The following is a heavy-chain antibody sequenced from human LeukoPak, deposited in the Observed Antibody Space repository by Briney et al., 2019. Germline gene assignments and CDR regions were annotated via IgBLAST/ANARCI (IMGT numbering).Heavy chain of an antibody. V-gene: IGHV4-34*01. J-gene: IGHJ4*02. D-gene: IGHD4-11*01. CDR1: GGSFSGYY. CDR3: ARIPYSNYVGPDY. Sequence: PSETLSLTCAVYGGSFSGYYWSWIRQPPGKWLEWIGEINHSGSTNYNPSLKSRVTISVDTSKNQFSLKLSSVTAADTAVYYCARIPYSNYVGPDYWGQRTLVTVSS. CDR2: INHSGST.